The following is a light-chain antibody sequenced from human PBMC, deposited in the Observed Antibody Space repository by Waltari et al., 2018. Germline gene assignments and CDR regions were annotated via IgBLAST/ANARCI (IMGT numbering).Light chain of an antibody. V-gene: IGLV3-19*01. CDR1: SLRSYY. CDR2: GKN. CDR3: NSRDSSGNHVG. J-gene: IGLJ2*01. Sequence: SSELTQDPAVSVALGQTVRITCQGDSLRSYYASWYQQKPGQAPVLVIYGKNNRPSGIQDRFSGSSSGNTASLTITGAQAEDEADYYCNSRDSSGNHVGFGGGTKLTVL.